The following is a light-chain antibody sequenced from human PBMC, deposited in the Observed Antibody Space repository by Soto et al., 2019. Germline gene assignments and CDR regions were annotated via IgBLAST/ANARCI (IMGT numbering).Light chain of an antibody. J-gene: IGLJ2*01. Sequence: QSVLTQPASVSGSPGQSITISCTGTSSDIGGYDYVSWYQQHPGKSPKLMICEVSNLPSGVSDRFSGSKSGNTDSLTISGPQAEDEADYYCSSFSFTTRGTTVFGRVTQLTVL. CDR3: SSFSFTTRGTTV. V-gene: IGLV2-14*01. CDR2: EVS. CDR1: SSDIGGYDY.